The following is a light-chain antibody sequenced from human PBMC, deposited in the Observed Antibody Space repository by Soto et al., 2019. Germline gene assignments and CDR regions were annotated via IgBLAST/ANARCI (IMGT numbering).Light chain of an antibody. Sequence: EIVLTQSPVTLSLSPWERATLSCRASQSVGSNYLAWYQQKPGQAPRLLIYGASSRATGIPGRFSGSGSGTDFTLTISRLEPEDFAVYYCQQYGSSPPITFGQGTRLEIK. CDR2: GAS. V-gene: IGKV3-20*01. CDR1: QSVGSNY. CDR3: QQYGSSPPIT. J-gene: IGKJ5*01.